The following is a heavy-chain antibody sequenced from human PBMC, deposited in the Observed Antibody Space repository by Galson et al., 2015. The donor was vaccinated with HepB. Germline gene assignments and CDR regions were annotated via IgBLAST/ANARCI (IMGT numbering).Heavy chain of an antibody. Sequence: SLRLSCAASGFTFSSYAMSWVRQAPGKGLEWVSAISGSGGSTYYADSVKGRFTISRDNSKNTLYLQMNSLRAEDTAVYYCAKGDYDILTGYYKSYYYGMDVWGQGTTVTVSS. V-gene: IGHV3-23*01. J-gene: IGHJ6*02. CDR2: ISGSGGST. D-gene: IGHD3-9*01. CDR3: AKGDYDILTGYYKSYYYGMDV. CDR1: GFTFSSYA.